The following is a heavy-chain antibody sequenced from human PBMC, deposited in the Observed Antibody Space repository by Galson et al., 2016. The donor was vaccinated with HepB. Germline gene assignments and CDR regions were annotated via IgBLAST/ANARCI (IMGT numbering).Heavy chain of an antibody. J-gene: IGHJ5*02. CDR1: GYSFTSFW. V-gene: IGHV5-51*01. Sequence: QSGAEVKKPGESLRISCKGSGYSFTSFWIAWVRQLPGKALEWMGIVYPGDSDIRYSPSFQGQVTISVDKSINTAYLQWSSLKASDTAMYYCARHVDFDFLNSDVNWPDPWGQGTLVIVSS. D-gene: IGHD3-9*01. CDR3: ARHVDFDFLNSDVNWPDP. CDR2: VYPGDSDI.